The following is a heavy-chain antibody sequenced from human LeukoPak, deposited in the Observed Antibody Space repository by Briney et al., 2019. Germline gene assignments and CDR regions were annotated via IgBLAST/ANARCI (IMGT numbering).Heavy chain of an antibody. D-gene: IGHD3-22*01. J-gene: IGHJ4*02. CDR2: INHSGST. Sequence: KPSETLPLTCVVYGGSFSGYYWSWIRQPPGKGLEWIGEINHSGSTNYNPSLKSRVTISVDTSKNQFSLKLSSVTAADTAVYYCAVNYYYDSSGYYSNFDYWGQGTLVTVSS. CDR3: AVNYYYDSSGYYSNFDY. CDR1: GGSFSGYY. V-gene: IGHV4-34*01.